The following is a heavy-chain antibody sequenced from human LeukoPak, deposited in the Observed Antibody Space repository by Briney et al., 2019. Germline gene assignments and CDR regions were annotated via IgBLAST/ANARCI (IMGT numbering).Heavy chain of an antibody. CDR2: IIPILGIA. J-gene: IGHJ4*02. Sequence: ASVKVSCKASGGTFSSYAISWVRQAPGQGLEWMGRIIPILGIANYAQKFQGRVTITADKSTSTAYMELSSLRSEDTAVYYCARDEDYGSGSYCDYWGQGTLVTVSS. CDR3: ARDEDYGSGSYCDY. V-gene: IGHV1-69*04. D-gene: IGHD3-10*01. CDR1: GGTFSSYA.